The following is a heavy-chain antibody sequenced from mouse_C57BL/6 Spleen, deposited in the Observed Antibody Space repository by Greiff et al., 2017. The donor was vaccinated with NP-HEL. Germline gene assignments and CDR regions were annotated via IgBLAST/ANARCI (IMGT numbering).Heavy chain of an antibody. V-gene: IGHV1-47*01. D-gene: IGHD1-1*01. CDR1: GYTFTTYP. CDR3: ARGSFYYGSSYWYFDV. Sequence: VHLVESGAELVKPGASVKMSCKASGYTFTTYPIEWMKQNHGKSLEWIGNFHPYNDDTKYNEKFKGKATLTVEKSSSTVYLELSRLTSDDSAVYYCARGSFYYGSSYWYFDVWGTGTTVTVSS. J-gene: IGHJ1*03. CDR2: FHPYNDDT.